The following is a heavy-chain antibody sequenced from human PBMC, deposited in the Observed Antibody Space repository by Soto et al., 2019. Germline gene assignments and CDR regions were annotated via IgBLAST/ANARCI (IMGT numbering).Heavy chain of an antibody. CDR3: ARDFPRYDFWSGYFY. J-gene: IGHJ4*02. V-gene: IGHV3-74*01. CDR1: GFTFSSYW. CDR2: INSDGSST. Sequence: GGSLRLSCAASGFTFSSYWMHWVRQAPGKGLVWVSRINSDGSSTSYADSVKGRFTISRDNAKNTLYLQMNSLRAEDTAVYYCARDFPRYDFWSGYFYWGQGTLVTVSS. D-gene: IGHD3-3*01.